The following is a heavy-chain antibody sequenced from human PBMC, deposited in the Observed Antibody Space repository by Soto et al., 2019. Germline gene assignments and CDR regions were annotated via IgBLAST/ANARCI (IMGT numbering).Heavy chain of an antibody. Sequence: EVQLVESGGGLVQPGGSLRLSCAASGFTVSTNYMSWVRQAPGKGLEGVSVIYSGGSTNYADSGKGRFTISRDNSKNTLYLQMNSLRAEDTAVYYCARDVAANHWFDPWGQGTLVPVSS. CDR1: GFTVSTNY. J-gene: IGHJ5*02. V-gene: IGHV3-66*01. CDR2: IYSGGST. D-gene: IGHD6-6*01. CDR3: ARDVAANHWFDP.